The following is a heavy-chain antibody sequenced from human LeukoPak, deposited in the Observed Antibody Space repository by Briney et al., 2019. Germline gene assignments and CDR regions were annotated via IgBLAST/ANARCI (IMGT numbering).Heavy chain of an antibody. D-gene: IGHD2-8*02. V-gene: IGHV1-18*01. CDR3: AGDIWWFAKADY. CDR1: GYTFTSYG. CDR2: ISAYNGNT. Sequence: ASVTVSCKASGYTFTSYGISWVRQAPGQGREWMGWISAYNGNTNYAQKLQGRVTMTKDTSTSTAYMELRSTSSDDTAVYYCAGDIWWFAKADYWGQGTLVTVSS. J-gene: IGHJ4*02.